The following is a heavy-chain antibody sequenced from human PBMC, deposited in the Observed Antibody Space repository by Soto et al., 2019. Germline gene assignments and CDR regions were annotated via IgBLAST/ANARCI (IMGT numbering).Heavy chain of an antibody. V-gene: IGHV1-18*01. CDR2: INPYNGNT. CDR1: GYTFTSYG. CDR3: ARDWSYDFWSGYYRYYYYYYGMDV. D-gene: IGHD3-3*01. Sequence: GASVKVSCKASGYTFTSYGISWVRQAPGQGLEWMGWINPYNGNTNYAQKLQGRVTMTTDTSTSTAYMELRSLRSDDTAVYYCARDWSYDFWSGYYRYYYYYYGMDVWGQGTTVTVSS. J-gene: IGHJ6*02.